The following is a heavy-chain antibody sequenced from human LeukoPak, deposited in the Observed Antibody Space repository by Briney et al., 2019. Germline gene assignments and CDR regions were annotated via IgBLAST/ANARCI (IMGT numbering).Heavy chain of an antibody. J-gene: IGHJ4*02. V-gene: IGHV3-11*06. D-gene: IGHD4-17*01. CDR2: ISSSSSYT. Sequence: GGSLRLSCAASGFTFSDYYMSWIRQAPGKGLEWVSYISSSSSYTNYTDSVKGRFTISRDNAKNSLYLQMNSLRAEDTAVYYCARGLRRPDYWGQGTLVTVSS. CDR1: GFTFSDYY. CDR3: ARGLRRPDY.